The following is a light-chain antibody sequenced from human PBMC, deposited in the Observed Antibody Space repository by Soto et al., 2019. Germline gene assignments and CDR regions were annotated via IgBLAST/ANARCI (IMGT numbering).Light chain of an antibody. CDR1: QSVKSS. Sequence: ESVMTQSPATLYVSPGERATLSCRASQSVKSSLAWYQQRPGQAPRLLIYGASTRASGIPARFSGSGSGTEFTLTISSLQSEDFAIYYCQQYYNWPMYTFGLGTKVDIK. CDR2: GAS. V-gene: IGKV3-15*01. J-gene: IGKJ2*01. CDR3: QQYYNWPMYT.